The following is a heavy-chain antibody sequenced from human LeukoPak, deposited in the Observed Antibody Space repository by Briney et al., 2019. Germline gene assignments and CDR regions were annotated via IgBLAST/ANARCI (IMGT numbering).Heavy chain of an antibody. CDR1: RFTFTGYY. CDR2: INPNSGGT. J-gene: IGHJ4*02. Sequence: GASVKVSCNASRFTFTGYYMHWVRQAPGQGLEWMGRINPNSGGTNYAQKFQGRVTMTRDTSINTAYMELSRLRSDDTAVYYCAGTYYYDSSGYPFDYCGQGTLVTVSS. CDR3: AGTYYYDSSGYPFDY. V-gene: IGHV1-2*06. D-gene: IGHD3-22*01.